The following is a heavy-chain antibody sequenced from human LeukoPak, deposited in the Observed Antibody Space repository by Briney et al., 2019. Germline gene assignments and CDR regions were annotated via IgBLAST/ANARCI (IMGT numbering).Heavy chain of an antibody. CDR3: AREVYCSHTTCYYFDY. D-gene: IGHD2/OR15-2a*01. J-gene: IGHJ4*02. CDR2: ISDSSRYI. V-gene: IGHV3-21*01. CDR1: GFTFSSYS. Sequence: PGGSLRLSCAASGFTFSSYSMNWVRQAPGKGLERVSSISDSSRYIFYADSVKGRFTISRGNAKNSLYLQMNSLRAEDTAVYYCAREVYCSHTTCYYFDYWGLGTLVTVSS.